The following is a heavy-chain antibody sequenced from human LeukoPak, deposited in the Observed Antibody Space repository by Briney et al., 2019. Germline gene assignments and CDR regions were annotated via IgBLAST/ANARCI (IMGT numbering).Heavy chain of an antibody. D-gene: IGHD3-10*01. V-gene: IGHV4-59*01. Sequence: PSETLSLTCTVSGGSINSYYWSWIRQSPGKGLEWIGCIYSSGSTNYNPSLMSRLTISVDTAKNQFSLKLSSVTAADTAVYYCASRPMVRGVIMAWGQGTLVTVSS. CDR3: ASRPMVRGVIMA. CDR1: GGSINSYY. CDR2: IYSSGST. J-gene: IGHJ3*01.